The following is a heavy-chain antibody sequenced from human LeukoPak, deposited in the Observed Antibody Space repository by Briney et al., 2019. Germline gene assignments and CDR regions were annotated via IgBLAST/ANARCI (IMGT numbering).Heavy chain of an antibody. D-gene: IGHD3-22*01. CDR1: GGSFSGYY. V-gene: IGHV4-34*01. CDR3: ARTYYYDSSGYYLYYYYGMDV. Sequence: SETLSLTCAVYGGSFSGYYWSWISQPPGKGLEWIGEINHSGSTNYNPSLKSRVTISVDTSKNQFSLKLSSVTAADTAVYYCARTYYYDSSGYYLYYYYGMDVWGQGTTVTVSS. CDR2: INHSGST. J-gene: IGHJ6*02.